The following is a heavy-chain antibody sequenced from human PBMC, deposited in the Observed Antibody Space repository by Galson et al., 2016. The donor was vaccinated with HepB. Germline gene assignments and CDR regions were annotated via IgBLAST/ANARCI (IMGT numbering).Heavy chain of an antibody. V-gene: IGHV1-69*13. CDR1: GGTFSSFA. D-gene: IGHD3-9*01. CDR3: ARGIYQDFLTAYYL. CDR2: IIPIFGSA. Sequence: SVKVSCKASGGTFSSFAINWVRQAPGQGLEWMGGIIPIFGSASYAQKFQGRLTITADESTSTAYMELSSLRFEDTAGYYCARGIYQDFLTAYYLWGQGTLVTVSS. J-gene: IGHJ4*02.